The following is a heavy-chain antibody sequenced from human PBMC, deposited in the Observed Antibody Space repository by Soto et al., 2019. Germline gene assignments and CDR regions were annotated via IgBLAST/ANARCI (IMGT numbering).Heavy chain of an antibody. J-gene: IGHJ4*02. CDR2: IYNSGTT. CDR1: GRSISSGDYY. CDR3: ARGPAGDKVDY. V-gene: IGHV4-30-4*01. Sequence: QVQLQEPGPRLVEPSQTLSLTCTVSGRSISSGDYYWSWIRQSPGTGLEWIGHIYNSGTTYINPSLKSRVTISADMSKNQCSLKVNSVTAADTAVYYCARGPAGDKVDYWGQGTLVTVSS. D-gene: IGHD7-27*01.